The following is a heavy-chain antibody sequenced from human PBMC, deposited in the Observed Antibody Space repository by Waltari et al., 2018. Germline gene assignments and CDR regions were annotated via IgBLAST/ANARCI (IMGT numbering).Heavy chain of an antibody. CDR1: GGSFSGYY. D-gene: IGHD3-16*02. CDR2: INHSGST. CDR3: ARLDYVWGSYRPESFDY. Sequence: QVQLQQWGAGLLKPSETLSLTCAVYGGSFSGYYWSWLRQPPGKGLEWIGEINHSGSTNYNPSLKSRVTISVDTSKNQFSLKLSSVTAADTAVYYCARLDYVWGSYRPESFDYWGQGTLVTVSS. J-gene: IGHJ4*02. V-gene: IGHV4-34*01.